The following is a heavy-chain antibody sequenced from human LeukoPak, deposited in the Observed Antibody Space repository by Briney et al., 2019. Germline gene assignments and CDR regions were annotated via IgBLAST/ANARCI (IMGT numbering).Heavy chain of an antibody. CDR3: ARPPYHYGDYGSYYYYGMDV. D-gene: IGHD4-17*01. CDR1: GGTFSSYA. J-gene: IGHJ6*02. CDR2: IIPIFGTA. V-gene: IGHV1-69*13. Sequence: SVKVSCKASGGTFSSYAISWVRQAPGQGLEWMGGIIPIFGTANYAQKFQGRVTITADESTSTAYMELSSLRSEDTAVYYCARPPYHYGDYGSYYYYGMDVWGQGTTVTVSS.